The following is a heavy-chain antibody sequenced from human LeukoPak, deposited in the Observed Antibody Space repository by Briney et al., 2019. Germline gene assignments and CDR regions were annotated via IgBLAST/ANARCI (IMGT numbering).Heavy chain of an antibody. D-gene: IGHD2-15*01. CDR2: IWYGGTNK. V-gene: IGHV3-33*06. J-gene: IGHJ3*02. Sequence: GRSLRLSCAASGFTFSNYGMHWVRQAPGKGLEWVAVIWYGGTNKYYADSVKGRFTISRDNSKNTLYLQMNMVRDEDTAVYYCANDFCSGGSCDPDAFDIWGQGTMVTVSS. CDR3: ANDFCSGGSCDPDAFDI. CDR1: GFTFSNYG.